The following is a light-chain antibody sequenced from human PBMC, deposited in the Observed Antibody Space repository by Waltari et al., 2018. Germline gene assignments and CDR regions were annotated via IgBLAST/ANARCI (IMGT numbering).Light chain of an antibody. J-gene: IGLJ3*02. V-gene: IGLV1-47*01. CDR1: SCNVGNNY. CDR2: KDS. Sequence: QSVLTQPPSASGTPGQGGTISCSGNSCNVGNNYVNWYQRGPGTAPKLVLYKDSHRPSGVPDRFSGSKSGTSASLAISGLRAEDEADYYCLVWDDTVKSRLSGGGTKLTVL. CDR3: LVWDDTVKSRL.